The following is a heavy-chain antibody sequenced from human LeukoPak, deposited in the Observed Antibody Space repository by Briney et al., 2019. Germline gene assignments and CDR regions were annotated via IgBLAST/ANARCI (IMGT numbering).Heavy chain of an antibody. CDR1: GGSISSSSYY. J-gene: IGHJ4*02. CDR3: ARSSSSASNDY. D-gene: IGHD6-13*01. Sequence: ETLSLTCTVSGGSISSSSYYWGWIRQPPGKGLEWIGSIYYSGSTYYNPSLESRVTISVDTSKNQFSLKLSSVTAADTAVYYCARSSSSASNDYWGQGTLVTVSS. V-gene: IGHV4-39*07. CDR2: IYYSGST.